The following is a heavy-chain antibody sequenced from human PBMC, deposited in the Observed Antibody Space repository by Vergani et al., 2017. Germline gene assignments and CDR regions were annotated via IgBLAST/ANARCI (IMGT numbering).Heavy chain of an antibody. V-gene: IGHV1-69-2*01. CDR1: GYTFTDYY. CDR3: ATGYYDSSGYTTFNY. CDR2: VDPEEGET. D-gene: IGHD3-22*01. Sequence: EVQLVQSGAEEKKPGATVKISCKVSGYTFTDYYMHWVQQAPGKGLEWMGLVDPEEGETIYAEKLQRRVTITADTSTDTAYMELSSLIAEDTAVYYCATGYYDSSGYTTFNYWGQGTLVTVSS. J-gene: IGHJ4*02.